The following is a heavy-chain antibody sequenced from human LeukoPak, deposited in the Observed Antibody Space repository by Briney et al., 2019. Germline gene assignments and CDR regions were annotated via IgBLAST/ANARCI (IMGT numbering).Heavy chain of an antibody. Sequence: GGSLRLSCAASGFTFSSYAMSCVRQAPGKGLEWVSAISGSGGSTYYADSVKGRFTISRDNSKNTLYLQMNSLRAEDTAVYYCAKVTTPITIFGVVIEYYFDYWGQGTLVTVSS. CDR2: ISGSGGST. CDR3: AKVTTPITIFGVVIEYYFDY. V-gene: IGHV3-23*01. J-gene: IGHJ4*02. D-gene: IGHD3-3*01. CDR1: GFTFSSYA.